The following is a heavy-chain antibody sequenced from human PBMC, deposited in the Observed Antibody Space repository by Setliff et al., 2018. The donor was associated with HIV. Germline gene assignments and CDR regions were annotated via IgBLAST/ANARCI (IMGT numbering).Heavy chain of an antibody. J-gene: IGHJ4*02. CDR1: GFTVSSNY. CDR3: ARESSYYYDSSGYYDY. Sequence: GGSLRLSCAASGFTVSSNYMSWVRQAPGKGLEWVSVIYSGGSTYYADSVKGRFTISRDNSKNMLYLQMNSLRAEDTAVYYCARESSYYYDSSGYYDYWGQGTLVTVSS. V-gene: IGHV3-66*02. CDR2: IYSGGST. D-gene: IGHD3-22*01.